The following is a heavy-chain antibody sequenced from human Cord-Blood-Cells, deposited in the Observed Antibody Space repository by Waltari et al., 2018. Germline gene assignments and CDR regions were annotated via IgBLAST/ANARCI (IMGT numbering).Heavy chain of an antibody. CDR3: ATLRPMVQGVIPYFDY. CDR2: FDPEDGET. Sequence: QVQPVQSGAAVKKPGASVKASCTVCGYTLTDLSMHWVRQAPGKGLEWMGGFDPEDGETLYAQKFQGRVTMTEDTSTDTAYMELSSLRSEDTAVYYCATLRPMVQGVIPYFDYWGQGTLVTVSS. J-gene: IGHJ4*02. D-gene: IGHD3-10*01. V-gene: IGHV1-24*01. CDR1: GYTLTDLS.